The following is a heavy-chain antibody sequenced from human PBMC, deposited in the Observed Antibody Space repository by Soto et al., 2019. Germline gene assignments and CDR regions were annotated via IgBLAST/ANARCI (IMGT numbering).Heavy chain of an antibody. CDR3: ASAIVVVVAATTEYNWFDP. D-gene: IGHD2-15*01. CDR2: ITHGGST. CDR1: GGSFSGYF. Sequence: LSLTCAVYGGSFSGYFYSWIRQPPGKGLEWIEEITHGGSTNYNPSLKSRVTISVDTSKNQFSLKLSSVTAADTAVYYCASAIVVVVAATTEYNWFDPWGQGTLVTVSS. V-gene: IGHV4-34*01. J-gene: IGHJ5*02.